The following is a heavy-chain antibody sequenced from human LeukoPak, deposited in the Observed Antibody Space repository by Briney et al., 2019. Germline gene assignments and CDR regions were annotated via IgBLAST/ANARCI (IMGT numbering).Heavy chain of an antibody. CDR3: ARVPLHPTISSFDY. CDR1: GXSVSSNY. Sequence: GGSLRLSCVASGXSVSSNYMSWVRQAPGKGLESVSLIYNDGRTFYADSLKGRFTISRHDSKNTLYLQMNGLRPEDTAVYYCARVPLHPTISSFDYWGQGTLVTVSS. D-gene: IGHD2/OR15-2a*01. CDR2: IYNDGRT. J-gene: IGHJ4*02. V-gene: IGHV3-53*04.